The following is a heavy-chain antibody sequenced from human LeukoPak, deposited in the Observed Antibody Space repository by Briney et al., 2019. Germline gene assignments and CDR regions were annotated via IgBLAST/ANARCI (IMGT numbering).Heavy chain of an antibody. J-gene: IGHJ4*02. V-gene: IGHV1-2*02. D-gene: IGHD5-18*01. Sequence: ASVKVSFKASGYTFTGYYMHWVRQAPGQGLEWMGWINPNSGGTNYAQKFQGRVTMTRDTSISTAYMELSRLRSDDTAVYYCARKTAMVRNFDYWGQGTPVTVSS. CDR3: ARKTAMVRNFDY. CDR2: INPNSGGT. CDR1: GYTFTGYY.